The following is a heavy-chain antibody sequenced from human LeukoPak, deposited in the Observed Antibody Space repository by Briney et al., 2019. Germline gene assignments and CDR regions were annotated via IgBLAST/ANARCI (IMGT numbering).Heavy chain of an antibody. J-gene: IGHJ1*01. D-gene: IGHD6-19*01. CDR2: ISGSGGAT. Sequence: GGSLRLSCAPSALTFSSYAMNWVRQAPGKGLEWVSAISGSGGATYYADSVKGRFTISRDNSKNTLYLHMNSLRAEDTALYYCAKGGDQAVAGTVRCFHHWGQGTLVTVSS. V-gene: IGHV3-23*01. CDR3: AKGGDQAVAGTVRCFHH. CDR1: ALTFSSYA.